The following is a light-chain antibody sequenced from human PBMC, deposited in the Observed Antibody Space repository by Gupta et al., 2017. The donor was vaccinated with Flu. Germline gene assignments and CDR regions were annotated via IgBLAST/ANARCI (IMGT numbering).Light chain of an antibody. Sequence: PSTLSASVGGTVTITCRASQSISVWFAWNQQKPGKAPKLLIYMASTLEGGVPSRVSGSGAGTEFTLTISRLAPDDFATYYCQHYHSYWTFGQGTKVEIK. J-gene: IGKJ1*01. CDR1: QSISVW. V-gene: IGKV1-5*03. CDR3: QHYHSYWT. CDR2: MAS.